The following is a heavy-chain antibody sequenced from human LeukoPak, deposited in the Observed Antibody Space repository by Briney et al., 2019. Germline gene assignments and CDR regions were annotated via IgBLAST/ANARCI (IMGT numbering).Heavy chain of an antibody. D-gene: IGHD5-12*01. J-gene: IGHJ6*03. CDR1: GYTFTSYA. CDR2: INAGNGNT. V-gene: IGHV1-3*03. CDR3: ARGGSAWYSGYPHGDYYMDV. Sequence: ASVKVSCKASGYTFTSYAMHWVRQAPGQRLEWMGWINAGNGNTKYSQEFQGRVTITRDTSASTAYMELSSLRSEDMAVYYCARGGSAWYSGYPHGDYYMDVWGKGTTVTVSS.